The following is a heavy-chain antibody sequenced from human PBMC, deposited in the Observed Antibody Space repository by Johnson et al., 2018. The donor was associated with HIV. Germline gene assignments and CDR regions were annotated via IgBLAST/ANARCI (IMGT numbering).Heavy chain of an antibody. CDR3: ARESPGGDALDL. CDR1: GFTFSSYG. Sequence: HVQLVESGGGVVQPGRSLRLSCAASGFTFSSYGMHWVRQAPGKGLEWVAVISYDGRNKYYADSVKGRFTSSRDNSKDTLYLQMNNLRDEDTSVHYCARESPGGDALDLWGQGTMVTVSS. V-gene: IGHV3-30*19. CDR2: ISYDGRNK. J-gene: IGHJ3*01. D-gene: IGHD1-14*01.